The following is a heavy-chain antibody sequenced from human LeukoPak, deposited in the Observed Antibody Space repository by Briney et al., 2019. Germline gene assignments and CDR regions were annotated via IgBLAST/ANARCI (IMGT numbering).Heavy chain of an antibody. CDR1: GFTFSDYY. CDR3: ARDGVLRYFDYYYYYMDV. D-gene: IGHD3-9*01. J-gene: IGHJ6*03. V-gene: IGHV3-11*01. CDR2: ISSSGTTI. Sequence: GGSLRLSCAAPGFTFSDYYMSWIRQAPGKGLEWVSYISSSGTTIYNADSVKGRFTISRDNAKNSLFLQMNSLRAEDTAVYYCARDGVLRYFDYYYYYMDVWGKGTTVTISS.